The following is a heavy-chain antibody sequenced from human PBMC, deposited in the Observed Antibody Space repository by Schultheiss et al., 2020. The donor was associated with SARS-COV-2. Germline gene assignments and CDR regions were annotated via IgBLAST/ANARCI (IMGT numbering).Heavy chain of an antibody. J-gene: IGHJ6*02. CDR2: IIPIFGTA. V-gene: IGHV1-18*01. Sequence: ASVKVSCKASGYTFTSYGISWVRQAPGQGLEWMGGIIPIFGTANYAQKFQGRVTMTTDTSTSTAYMELRSLRSDDTAVYYCARVRNYDFWSGYYIDYGMDVWGQGTTVTVSS. CDR3: ARVRNYDFWSGYYIDYGMDV. D-gene: IGHD3-3*01. CDR1: GYTFTSYG.